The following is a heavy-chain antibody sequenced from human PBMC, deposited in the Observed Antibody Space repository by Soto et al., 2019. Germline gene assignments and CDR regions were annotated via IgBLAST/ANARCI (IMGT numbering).Heavy chain of an antibody. D-gene: IGHD3-9*01. V-gene: IGHV2-5*02. CDR3: AQIPPFDFKGYYLES. J-gene: IGHJ4*02. CDR1: GFSLSTTPGG. Sequence: QITLKESGPTLVKPTQTLTLTCTLSGFSLSTTPGGVGWIRQPPGKALDWLALSYWDDDRRYKPSLKNRLTITKDTPGGQVVLTLTNVAPVDTATYYLAQIPPFDFKGYYLESWGPGNLVTVSS. CDR2: SYWDDDR.